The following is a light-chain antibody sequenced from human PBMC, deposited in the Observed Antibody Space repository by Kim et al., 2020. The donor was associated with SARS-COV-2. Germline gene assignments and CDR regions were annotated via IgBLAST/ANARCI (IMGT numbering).Light chain of an antibody. CDR3: SSYAGSNNLRV. CDR1: SSGHGCYNY. Sequence: TSSGHGCYNYCAWNQQHHGKAPNLLVYKVSKRPSGVPDRFSGSKPGNTASLAVSWLQAEDEAYYYCSSYAGSNNLRVFGTGTKVTVL. J-gene: IGLJ1*01. V-gene: IGLV2-8*01. CDR2: KVS.